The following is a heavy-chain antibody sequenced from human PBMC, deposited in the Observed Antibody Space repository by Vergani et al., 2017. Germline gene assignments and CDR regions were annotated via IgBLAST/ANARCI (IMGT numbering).Heavy chain of an antibody. CDR1: GFRVTTYY. CDR2: IKEDGTEK. CDR3: AREGVPRCCIVGAPDF. V-gene: IGHV3-7*01. Sequence: ELLESGGGLAQPGGSLRVSCSASGFRVTTYYMSWVRQAPGQGLEWVANIKEDGTEKYSLDSVKGRFTISRDIAENSIYLEMNSLRVEDTAVYYCAREGVPRCCIVGAPDFWGQGTQVTVSS. J-gene: IGHJ4*02. D-gene: IGHD1-26*01.